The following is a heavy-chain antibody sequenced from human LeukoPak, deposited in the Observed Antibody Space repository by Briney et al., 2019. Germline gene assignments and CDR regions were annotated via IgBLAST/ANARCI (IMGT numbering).Heavy chain of an antibody. V-gene: IGHV1-46*01. J-gene: IGHJ4*02. Sequence: ASVKVSFTASGYTFTIYNMHWVRQAPGQGLEWMGIINPSGGSTSYAQKFQGRVTMTRDTSTSTVYMELSSLRSEDTAVYYCARTRDDYTHADYWGQGTLVTVSS. D-gene: IGHD5-24*01. CDR1: GYTFTIYN. CDR3: ARTRDDYTHADY. CDR2: INPSGGST.